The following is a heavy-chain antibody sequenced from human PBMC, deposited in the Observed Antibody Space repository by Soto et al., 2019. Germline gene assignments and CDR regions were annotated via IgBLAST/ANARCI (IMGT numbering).Heavy chain of an antibody. CDR1: GGSVTSSAYY. Sequence: HLQLQESGPRLVRPSETLSLTCAVSGGSVTSSAYYWGWIRQPPEKGQEWIGSISSVGSTYYSPSLKSRVTISVDTSKNQFSLELTSVTAADTAVYYCARQICSSSSCRDWYFDLWGRGTLVTVSS. D-gene: IGHD2-2*01. CDR2: ISSVGST. J-gene: IGHJ2*01. V-gene: IGHV4-39*01. CDR3: ARQICSSSSCRDWYFDL.